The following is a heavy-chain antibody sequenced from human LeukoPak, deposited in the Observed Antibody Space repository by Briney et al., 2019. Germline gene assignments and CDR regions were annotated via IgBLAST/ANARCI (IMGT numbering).Heavy chain of an antibody. V-gene: IGHV3-30*02. J-gene: IGHJ4*02. Sequence: PGGSLRLSCAASEFTFTSYGMHWVRQAPGKGLEWVAFLRYDGSNRSYADSVKGRFTISRDNSKNTLYLQMNSLRAEDTAVYYCAKDVDLFGELYFDSWGQGTLVTVSS. D-gene: IGHD3-10*02. CDR1: EFTFTSYG. CDR3: AKDVDLFGELYFDS. CDR2: LRYDGSNR.